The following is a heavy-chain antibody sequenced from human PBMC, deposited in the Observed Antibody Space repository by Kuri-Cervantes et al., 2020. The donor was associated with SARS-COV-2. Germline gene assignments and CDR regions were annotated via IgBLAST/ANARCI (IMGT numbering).Heavy chain of an antibody. J-gene: IGHJ6*03. CDR1: GGSFSGYY. CDR2: INHSGST. CDR3: ARGRPFWSGYTYDYYYMDV. D-gene: IGHD3-3*01. V-gene: IGHV4-34*01. Sequence: SETLSLTCAVHGGSFSGYYWSWIRQPPGKGLDWIGEINHSGSTNYNPSLKSRVTISVDTSKNKFSLKLCSVTAADTAVYYCARGRPFWSGYTYDYYYMDVWGKGTTVTVSS.